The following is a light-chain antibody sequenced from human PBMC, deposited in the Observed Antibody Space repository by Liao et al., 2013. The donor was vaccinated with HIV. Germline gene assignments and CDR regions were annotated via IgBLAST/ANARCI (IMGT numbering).Light chain of an antibody. J-gene: IGLJ3*02. V-gene: IGLV3-21*04. CDR1: NIGSKS. CDR3: QVWDRSSDHWV. CDR2: YDT. Sequence: SYVLTQPPSVSVAPGKTARITCGGTNIGSKSVHWYQQRPGQAPVLVIYYDTDRPSGIPEQFSGSNSGNTATLTITRVEAGDEADYYCQVWDRSSDHWVFGGGTKVTVL.